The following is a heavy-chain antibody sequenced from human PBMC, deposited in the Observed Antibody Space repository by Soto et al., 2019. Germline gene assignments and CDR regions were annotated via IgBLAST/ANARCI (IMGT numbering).Heavy chain of an antibody. CDR1: GFTFSSYA. J-gene: IGHJ4*02. Sequence: GGSLRLSCAASGFTFSSYAMNWVRQAPGKGPEWVSHISVTGDTYYADSVKGRFTISSDNSKNTLFLQMNSMRAEDTAVYYCAKSLSTATSFDYWGQGTPVTVSS. CDR3: AKSLSTATSFDY. V-gene: IGHV3-23*01. CDR2: ISVTGDT.